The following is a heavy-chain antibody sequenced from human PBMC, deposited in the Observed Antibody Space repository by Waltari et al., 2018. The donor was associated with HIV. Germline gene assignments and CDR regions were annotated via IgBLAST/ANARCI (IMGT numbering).Heavy chain of an antibody. CDR1: GFTFSSYA. J-gene: IGHJ5*02. D-gene: IGHD2-2*01. Sequence: EVQLLESGGGLVQPGGSLRLSCAASGFTFSSYAMSWVRQAPGKGLEWVSAISGSGGSTYYADPVKGRFTIARDNSKNTLYLQMNSLRAEDTAVYYCAKDRPYPALVVVPAAMLVSYWFDPWGQGTLVTVSS. V-gene: IGHV3-23*01. CDR3: AKDRPYPALVVVPAAMLVSYWFDP. CDR2: ISGSGGST.